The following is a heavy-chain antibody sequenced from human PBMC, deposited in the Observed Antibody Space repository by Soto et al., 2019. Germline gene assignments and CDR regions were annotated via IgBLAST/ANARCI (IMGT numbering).Heavy chain of an antibody. V-gene: IGHV4-30-2*01. D-gene: IGHD4-17*01. CDR2: IYHSGGT. CDR3: DRLSIDYGGSFDI. J-gene: IGHJ3*02. CDR1: GGSISSGGYS. Sequence: SETLSLTCAVSGGSISSGGYSWSWIRQPPGKGLEWIGYIYHSGGTYYNPSLKSRVSISLDRSKNQFSLKLTSVTAADTAVYYCDRLSIDYGGSFDIWGQGTLVTVSS.